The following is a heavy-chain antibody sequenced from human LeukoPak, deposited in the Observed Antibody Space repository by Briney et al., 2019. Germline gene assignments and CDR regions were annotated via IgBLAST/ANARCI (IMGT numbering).Heavy chain of an antibody. CDR2: IRYDGSNK. CDR1: GFTFSSYG. Sequence: GGSLRLSCAASGFTFSSYGMHWVRQAPGKGLEWVAFIRYDGSNKYYADSVKGRFTISRDNAKDTLYLHMNSLTAEDTAVYYCVRGAKWAYYFDYWGQGTLVTVSS. CDR3: VRGAKWAYYFDY. D-gene: IGHD1-26*01. V-gene: IGHV3-30*02. J-gene: IGHJ4*02.